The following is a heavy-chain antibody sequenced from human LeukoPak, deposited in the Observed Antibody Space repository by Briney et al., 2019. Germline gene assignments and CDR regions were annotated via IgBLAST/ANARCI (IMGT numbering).Heavy chain of an antibody. Sequence: ASVKLSCKASGYTFTSYYMNWERQGHGQGLEWMGIISPSAGSTSFEQKFQGRVTMTGDSSTSTVYIDLSSLRTAYTAVYYCARDSYTVVVTATHHLAFDTWGRGTLVTVSS. V-gene: IGHV1-46*01. D-gene: IGHD2-21*02. CDR2: ISPSAGST. CDR3: ARDSYTVVVTATHHLAFDT. J-gene: IGHJ5*02. CDR1: GYTFTSYY.